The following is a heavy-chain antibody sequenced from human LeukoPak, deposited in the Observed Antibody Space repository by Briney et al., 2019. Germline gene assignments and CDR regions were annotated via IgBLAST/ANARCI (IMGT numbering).Heavy chain of an antibody. V-gene: IGHV3-74*01. Sequence: GGSLRLSCAASGFTFSSYWMHWVRQAPGKGLVWVSRINTDGTSTTYADSVKGRFTISRDNAKNTLYLQINSLRAEDTAVYYCARGRAAVAGYYMDVWGKGTMVTVSS. CDR1: GFTFSSYW. CDR2: INTDGTST. D-gene: IGHD6-19*01. CDR3: ARGRAAVAGYYMDV. J-gene: IGHJ6*03.